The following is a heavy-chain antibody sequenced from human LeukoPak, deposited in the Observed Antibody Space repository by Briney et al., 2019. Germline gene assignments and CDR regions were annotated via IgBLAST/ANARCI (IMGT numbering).Heavy chain of an antibody. CDR1: GFTFSSYS. J-gene: IGHJ5*02. V-gene: IGHV3-21*01. CDR2: ISSSSSYI. CDR3: ARVWDRWFDP. Sequence: TSGGSLRLSCAASGFTFSSYSMNWVRQAPGKGLEWVSSISSSSSYIYYADSVKGRFTISRDNAKSSLYLQMNSLRAEDTAVYYCARVWDRWFDPWGQGTLVTVSS. D-gene: IGHD1-26*01.